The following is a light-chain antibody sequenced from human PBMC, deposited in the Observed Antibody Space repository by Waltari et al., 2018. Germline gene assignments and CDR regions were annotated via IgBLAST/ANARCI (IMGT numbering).Light chain of an antibody. CDR2: DAS. Sequence: EIVLTQSPATLSLSPGERATLSCRASQSVSSYVAWYQQKPGQAPRLLIYDASNRATGIPARFSGSGSGTDFTLTISSLEPEDIATYYCQQYDNLPPYTFGLGTKLEIK. CDR3: QQYDNLPPYT. V-gene: IGKV3-11*01. J-gene: IGKJ2*01. CDR1: QSVSSY.